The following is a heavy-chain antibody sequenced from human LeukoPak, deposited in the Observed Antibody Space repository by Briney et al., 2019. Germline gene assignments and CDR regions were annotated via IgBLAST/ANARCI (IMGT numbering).Heavy chain of an antibody. CDR2: IYSGGST. CDR1: GVTVSTNY. CDR3: ARAFVVPGVSDASDI. Sequence: GGSLRLSRAASGVTVSTNYMSWVRQAPGERLEWVSVIYSGGSTYYADSVKGRFTISRDNSKDTLYLQMNSLRAEDTAVYYSARAFVVPGVSDASDIWGQGTMVTVSS. D-gene: IGHD2-2*01. J-gene: IGHJ3*02. V-gene: IGHV3-53*01.